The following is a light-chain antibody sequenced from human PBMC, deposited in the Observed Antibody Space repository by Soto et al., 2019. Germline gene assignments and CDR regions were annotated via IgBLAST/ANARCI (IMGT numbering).Light chain of an antibody. CDR2: AAS. Sequence: DIQMTQSPSSLSASVGDRVTITCRASQGMSNYLAWSQHKPGKVPKLLIYAASTLQSGVPSRFSGSGSGTDFALTISSLQPEDVATYYCQKYNSAPWTFGQGTKVEFK. CDR3: QKYNSAPWT. V-gene: IGKV1-27*01. J-gene: IGKJ1*01. CDR1: QGMSNY.